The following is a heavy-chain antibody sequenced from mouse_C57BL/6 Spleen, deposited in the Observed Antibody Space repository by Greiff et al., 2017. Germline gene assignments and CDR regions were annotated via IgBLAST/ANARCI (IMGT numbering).Heavy chain of an antibody. D-gene: IGHD1-1*01. CDR2: ISSGSSTI. J-gene: IGHJ1*03. Sequence: EVKLMESGGGLVKPGGSLKLSCAASGFTFSDYGMHWVRQAPEKGLEWVAYISSGSSTIYYADTVKGRFTSSRDNAKNTLFLQMTSLRSEDTAMYYCARRYYGSSYGYFDVWGTGTTVTVSS. V-gene: IGHV5-17*01. CDR1: GFTFSDYG. CDR3: ARRYYGSSYGYFDV.